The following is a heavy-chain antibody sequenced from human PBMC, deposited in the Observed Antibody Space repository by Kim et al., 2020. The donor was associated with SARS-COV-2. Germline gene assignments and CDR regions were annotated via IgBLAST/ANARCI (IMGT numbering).Heavy chain of an antibody. J-gene: IGHJ3*02. CDR1: GGTFSSYA. V-gene: IGHV1-69*13. D-gene: IGHD3-10*01. CDR2: IIPIFGTA. Sequence: SVKVSCKASGGTFSSYAISWVRQAPGQGLEWMGGIIPIFGTANYAQKFQGRVTITADESTSTAYMELSSLRSEDTAVYYCARDMGPYYYGSDHGHAFDIWGQGTMVTVSS. CDR3: ARDMGPYYYGSDHGHAFDI.